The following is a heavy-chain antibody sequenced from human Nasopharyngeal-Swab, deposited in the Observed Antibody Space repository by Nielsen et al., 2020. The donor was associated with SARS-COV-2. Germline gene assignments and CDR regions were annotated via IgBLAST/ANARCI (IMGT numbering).Heavy chain of an antibody. J-gene: IGHJ4*02. CDR2: INSDGSST. Sequence: SCAASGFTFSSCWMHWVRQAPGKGLVWVSRINSDGSSTSYADSVKGRVTSSRDNAKNTLYLQMNSLRAEDTAVYYCASDLGYYDYVWGSYRIKDFAYWGQGTLVTVSS. D-gene: IGHD3-16*02. V-gene: IGHV3-74*01. CDR3: ASDLGYYDYVWGSYRIKDFAY. CDR1: GFTFSSCW.